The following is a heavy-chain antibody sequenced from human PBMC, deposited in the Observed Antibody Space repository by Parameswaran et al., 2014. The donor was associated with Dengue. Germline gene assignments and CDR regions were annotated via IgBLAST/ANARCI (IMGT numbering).Heavy chain of an antibody. J-gene: IGHJ5*02. D-gene: IGHD6-19*01. CDR3: ARDRMARAVAGTHHPPHNWFDP. V-gene: IGHV1-3*01. CDR2: INAGNGNT. Sequence: WVRQAPGQRLEWMGWINAGNGNTKYSQKFQGRVTITRDTSASTAYMELSSLRSEDTAVYYCARDRMARAVAGTHHPPHNWFDPWGQGTLVTVSS.